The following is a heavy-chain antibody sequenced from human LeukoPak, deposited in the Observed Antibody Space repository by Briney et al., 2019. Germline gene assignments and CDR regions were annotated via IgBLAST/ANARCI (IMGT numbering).Heavy chain of an antibody. D-gene: IGHD1-14*01. CDR1: GYLFTSDW. CDR3: ARQGLPGTYTY. V-gene: IGHV5-51*01. J-gene: IGHJ4*01. CDR2: IYPGDSDT. Sequence: GESLKISFQGSGYLFTSDWIAWVRQMPGKGLEWMGVIYPGDSDTRYSPSFQGHVTISADKSISTALLQSANPKASDTAMYYCARQGLPGTYTYWGQGTLVSVSS.